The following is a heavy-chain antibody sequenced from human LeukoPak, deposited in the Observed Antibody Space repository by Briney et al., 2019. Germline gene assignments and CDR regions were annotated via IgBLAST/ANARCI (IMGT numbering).Heavy chain of an antibody. CDR1: GGTFSSYA. CDR2: IIPIFGTA. V-gene: IGHV1-69*01. Sequence: ASVTVSCTASGGTFSSYAISWVRQAPGQGLEWMGGIIPIFGTANYAQKFQGRVTITADESTSTAYMELSSLRSEDTAVYYCARDSSEFRSLIPHWGQGTLVTVSS. CDR3: ARDSSEFRSLIPH. D-gene: IGHD2-21*01. J-gene: IGHJ1*01.